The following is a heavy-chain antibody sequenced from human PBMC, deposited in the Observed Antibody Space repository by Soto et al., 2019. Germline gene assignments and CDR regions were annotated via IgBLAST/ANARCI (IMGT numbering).Heavy chain of an antibody. CDR3: ARGGGVGVAGSAAFDM. CDR2: INPATGAA. J-gene: IGHJ3*02. V-gene: IGHV1-2*02. CDR1: GYPVTAYY. Sequence: QLHLVQSGAVVKKPGASVTVSCSASGYPVTAYYMHWVRQAPGRGLEWMGGINPATGAAKYTQTFQGRVTMARDPSTSTVFMELGGLTSEDTAVFYCARGGGVGVAGSAAFDMWGRGTLVTVSS. D-gene: IGHD3-3*01.